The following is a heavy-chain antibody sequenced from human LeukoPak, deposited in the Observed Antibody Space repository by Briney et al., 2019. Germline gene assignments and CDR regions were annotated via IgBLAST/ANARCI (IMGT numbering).Heavy chain of an antibody. V-gene: IGHV4-38-2*01. J-gene: IGHJ5*02. CDR1: GYSISSGYY. CDR3: ARHPIVLMVYALNWFDP. D-gene: IGHD2-8*01. Sequence: PSETLSLTCAVSGYSISSGYYWGWIRRPPGKGLEWIGSIYHSGSTYYNPSLKSRVTISVDTSKNQFSLKLSSVTAADTAVYYCARHPIVLMVYALNWFDPWGQGTLVTVSS. CDR2: IYHSGST.